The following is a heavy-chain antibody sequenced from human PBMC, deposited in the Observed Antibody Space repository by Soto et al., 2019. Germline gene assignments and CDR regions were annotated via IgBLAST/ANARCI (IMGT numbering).Heavy chain of an antibody. CDR1: GFTFSSYA. J-gene: IGHJ4*02. CDR3: ARGGDDYYDSSGYALGAY. Sequence: GGSLRLSCAASGFTFSSYAMHWVRQAPGKGLEWVAVTSYDGSNKYYADSVKGRFTISRDNSKNTLYLQMNSLRAEDTAVYYCARGGDDYYDSSGYALGAYWGQGT. D-gene: IGHD3-22*01. CDR2: TSYDGSNK. V-gene: IGHV3-30-3*01.